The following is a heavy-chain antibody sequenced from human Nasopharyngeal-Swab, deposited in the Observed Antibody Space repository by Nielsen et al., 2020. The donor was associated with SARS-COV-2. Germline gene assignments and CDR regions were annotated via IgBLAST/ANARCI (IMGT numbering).Heavy chain of an antibody. CDR3: ARGFRGSYQIYYYYGMDV. V-gene: IGHV1-8*02. D-gene: IGHD1-26*01. J-gene: IGHJ6*02. CDR2: MNPNSGNT. Sequence: ASVKVSCKASGYTFTSYAMHWVRQAPGQRLEWMGWMNPNSGNTGYAQKFQGRVTMTRNTSISTAYMELSSLRSEDTAVYYCARGFRGSYQIYYYYGMDVWGQGTTVTVSS. CDR1: GYTFTSYA.